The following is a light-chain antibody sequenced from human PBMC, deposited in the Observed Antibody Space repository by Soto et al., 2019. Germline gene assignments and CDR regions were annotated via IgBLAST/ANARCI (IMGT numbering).Light chain of an antibody. V-gene: IGKV3-20*01. CDR2: GSS. CDR1: QSVSSNY. Sequence: EIVMTQSPATLSVSPGERATLSCRSSQSVSSNYLAWYQQKPGQAPRLLIYGSSSTATGIPDRFSGSGSGTDFAVTISRLEAEDFAVYYCQQYGRSPGLFTFGPGTKVDIK. CDR3: QQYGRSPGLFT. J-gene: IGKJ3*01.